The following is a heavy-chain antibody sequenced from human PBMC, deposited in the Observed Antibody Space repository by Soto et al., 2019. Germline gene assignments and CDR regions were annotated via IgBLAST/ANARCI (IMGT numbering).Heavy chain of an antibody. CDR2: ISYDGSNK. J-gene: IGHJ4*02. D-gene: IGHD2-21*02. Sequence: QVQLVESGGGVVQPGRSLRLSCAASGFTFSSYAMHWVRQAPGKGLEWVAVISYDGSNKYYADSVKGRFTISRDNYTNTLYLQMNSLRAEDTAVYYCARDMGAYCGGDCYDPPNYVFDYWGQGTLVTVSS. V-gene: IGHV3-30-3*01. CDR1: GFTFSSYA. CDR3: ARDMGAYCGGDCYDPPNYVFDY.